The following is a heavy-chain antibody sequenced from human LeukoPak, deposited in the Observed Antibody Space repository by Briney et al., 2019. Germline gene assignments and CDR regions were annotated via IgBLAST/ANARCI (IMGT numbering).Heavy chain of an antibody. D-gene: IGHD3-10*01. CDR1: GFTFSDHR. J-gene: IGHJ4*02. Sequence: GGSLRLSCAASGFTFSDHRMRWVRQAPGKGLEWVANINVDGSEKYYVDSVKGRFTISGDNAKNSLYLQMNSLRAEDTAVYYCARGASGAFDYWGQGTLVTVSS. V-gene: IGHV3-7*01. CDR3: ARGASGAFDY. CDR2: INVDGSEK.